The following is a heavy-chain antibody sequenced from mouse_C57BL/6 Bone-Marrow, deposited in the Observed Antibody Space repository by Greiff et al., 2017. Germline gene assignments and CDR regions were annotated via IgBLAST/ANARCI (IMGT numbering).Heavy chain of an antibody. J-gene: IGHJ2*01. V-gene: IGHV3-6*01. CDR3: ARDGNYLYFDY. CDR1: GYSITSGYY. D-gene: IGHD2-1*01. Sequence: EESGPGLVKPSQSLSLTCSVTGYSITSGYYWNWIRQFPGNKLEWMGYISYDGSNNYNPSLKNRISITRDTSKNQFFLKLNSVTTEDTATYYCARDGNYLYFDYWGQGTTLTVSS. CDR2: ISYDGSN.